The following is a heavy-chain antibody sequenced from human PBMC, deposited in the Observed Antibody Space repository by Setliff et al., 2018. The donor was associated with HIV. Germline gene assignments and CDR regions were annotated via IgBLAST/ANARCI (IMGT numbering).Heavy chain of an antibody. V-gene: IGHV1-69*05. CDR3: AREIGDYYDSSGYYPPTDYYYGMDV. D-gene: IGHD3-22*01. Sequence: SVKVSCKASGGTFSSYAISWVRQAPGQGLDWMGGIIPVFGTTNYAQKFQGRVTMTTDTSTSTAYMELRSLRSDDTAVYYCAREIGDYYDSSGYYPPTDYYYGMDVWGQGTTVTVSS. J-gene: IGHJ6*02. CDR2: IIPVFGTT. CDR1: GGTFSSYA.